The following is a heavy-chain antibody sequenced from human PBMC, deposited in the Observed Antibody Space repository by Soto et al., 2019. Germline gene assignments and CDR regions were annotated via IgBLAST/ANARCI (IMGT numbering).Heavy chain of an antibody. V-gene: IGHV3-9*01. J-gene: IGHJ4*02. D-gene: IGHD4-17*01. CDR2: ITWNSGNI. CDR1: GFTFDDFA. CDR3: ASNYDYGGD. Sequence: EAQLVESGGGLIQPGGSLRLSCAVSGFTFDDFAMHWVRQAPGKGLEWVSSITWNSGNIDYADSVRGRFTISRDNARDSLYLQMNTLTPEDTALYYCASNYDYGGDWGQGTLVTVSS.